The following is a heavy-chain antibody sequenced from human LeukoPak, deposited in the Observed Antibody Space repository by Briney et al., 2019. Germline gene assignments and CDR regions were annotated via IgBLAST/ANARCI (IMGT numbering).Heavy chain of an antibody. CDR3: ARGLDSYDSSGQFVY. Sequence: SETLSLTCTVSGGSINDYYWSWIRQPPGKGLEWIAWIYYSGSTNYNPSLKSRVTIPVNTSKNQFSLKLTSVTAADTAVYYCARGLDSYDSSGQFVYWGQGTLVTVSS. CDR2: IYYSGST. D-gene: IGHD3-22*01. CDR1: GGSINDYY. V-gene: IGHV4-59*08. J-gene: IGHJ4*02.